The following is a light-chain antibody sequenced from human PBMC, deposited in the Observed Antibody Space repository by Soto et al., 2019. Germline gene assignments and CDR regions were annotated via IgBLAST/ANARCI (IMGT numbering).Light chain of an antibody. CDR2: DVT. J-gene: IGLJ3*02. Sequence: QSALTQPASVSGAPGQSITISCTGTSSDIGDYDYVSWYQHLPGKAPKLLIFDVTHRPSGVSDRFSGSKSGNTASLGITGLQTADEADYYCGTWESYLSVGVFGGGTKLTVL. CDR3: GTWESYLSVGV. V-gene: IGLV2-14*01. CDR1: SSDIGDYDY.